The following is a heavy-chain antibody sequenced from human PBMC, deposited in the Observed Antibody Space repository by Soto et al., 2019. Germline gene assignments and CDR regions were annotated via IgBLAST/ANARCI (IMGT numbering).Heavy chain of an antibody. D-gene: IGHD2-21*02. V-gene: IGHV3-74*01. J-gene: IGHJ4*02. CDR1: GFTFSSDW. CDR2: IDSAGRTT. CDR3: ARWFTGGNFDYFDF. Sequence: EVQLVESGGGLVQTGGSLRLSCAASGFTFSSDWMHWFRQAPGKGLVWVSRIDSAGRTTTYADSVKGRFTISRDNAKNTLYLQMNSLRAEDTALYYCARWFTGGNFDYFDFWGQGTQVTVSS.